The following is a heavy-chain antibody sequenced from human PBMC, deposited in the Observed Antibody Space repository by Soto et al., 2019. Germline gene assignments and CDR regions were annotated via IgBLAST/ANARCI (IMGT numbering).Heavy chain of an antibody. J-gene: IGHJ6*03. D-gene: IGHD2-8*02. V-gene: IGHV4-31*03. CDR2: IYYSGST. Sequence: QVQLQESGPGLVKPSQTLSLTCTVSGGSISSGGYYWSXXXQHXGKGLEWIGYIYYSGSTYYNPSLKSRVTISVDTSKSQFSLXLXXXXAXXXXXXYXXXVXXXXXXSXXHYYMDVWGKGTTVTVSS. CDR3: XXXVXXXXXXSXXHYYMDV. CDR1: GGSISSGGYY.